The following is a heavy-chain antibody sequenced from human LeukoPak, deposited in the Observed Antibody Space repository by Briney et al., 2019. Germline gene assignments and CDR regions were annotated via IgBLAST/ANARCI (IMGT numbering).Heavy chain of an antibody. J-gene: IGHJ4*02. D-gene: IGHD2-15*01. CDR3: AKVYSNGDYYFDY. Sequence: PGGPLRLSCAASGFTFSSYAMSWVRQAPGKGLEWVSAISGSGGSTYYADSVKGRFTISRDNSKNTLYLQMNSLRAEDTAVYYCAKVYSNGDYYFDYWGQGTLVTVSS. V-gene: IGHV3-23*01. CDR1: GFTFSSYA. CDR2: ISGSGGST.